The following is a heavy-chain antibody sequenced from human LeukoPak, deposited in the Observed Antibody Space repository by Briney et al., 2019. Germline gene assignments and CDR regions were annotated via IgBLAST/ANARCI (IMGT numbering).Heavy chain of an antibody. J-gene: IGHJ3*02. Sequence: ASVTVSCKASGYTFSNYAVHWVRQAPGQRLEWMGRINAGDGDTNYSQKFQSRVTITRDTSASTAHMELSSLRSEDTALYYCARESYGGYQFDIWGQGTVVTVSS. V-gene: IGHV1-3*01. D-gene: IGHD4-23*01. CDR3: ARESYGGYQFDI. CDR1: GYTFSNYA. CDR2: INAGDGDT.